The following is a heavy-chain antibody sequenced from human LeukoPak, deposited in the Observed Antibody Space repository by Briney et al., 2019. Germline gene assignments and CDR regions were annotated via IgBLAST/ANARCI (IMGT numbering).Heavy chain of an antibody. CDR3: ARDLGTAAAGTWGWFDP. Sequence: GGSLRLSCAVSGFIFSSFGMHWVRQAPGKGLEWVAVISYDGRNKYYADAVKGRFTISRDNSKNTVYVQMNSLRAEDTAVYFCARDLGTAAAGTWGWFDPWGQGTLVTVSS. CDR1: GFIFSSFG. J-gene: IGHJ5*02. V-gene: IGHV3-30*03. D-gene: IGHD6-13*01. CDR2: ISYDGRNK.